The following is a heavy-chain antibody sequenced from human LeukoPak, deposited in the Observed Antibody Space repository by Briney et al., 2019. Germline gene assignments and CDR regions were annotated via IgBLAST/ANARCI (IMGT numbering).Heavy chain of an antibody. CDR3: ARHPRYCSSTSCQTLFDY. D-gene: IGHD2-2*01. Sequence: PSETLSLTCTVSGGSISSGSYYWSWIRQPAGKGLEWIGSIYHSGSTYYNPSLKSRVTISVDTSKNQFSLKLSSVTAADTAVYYCARHPRYCSSTSCQTLFDYWGQGTLVTVSS. CDR2: IYHSGST. V-gene: IGHV4-39*01. CDR1: GGSISSGSYY. J-gene: IGHJ4*02.